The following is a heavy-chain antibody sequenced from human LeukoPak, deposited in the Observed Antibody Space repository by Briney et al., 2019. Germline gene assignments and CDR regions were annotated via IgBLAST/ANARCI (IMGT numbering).Heavy chain of an antibody. CDR2: IWYDGSNK. Sequence: PGRSLRLSCAAPGFTFSSYGMHWVRQAPGKGLEWVAVIWYDGSNKYYADSVKGRFTISRDNSKNTLYLQMNTLRAEDTAVYYCARDRDYGGSSVGDYWGQGTLVIVSS. J-gene: IGHJ4*02. CDR1: GFTFSSYG. D-gene: IGHD4-23*01. CDR3: ARDRDYGGSSVGDY. V-gene: IGHV3-33*01.